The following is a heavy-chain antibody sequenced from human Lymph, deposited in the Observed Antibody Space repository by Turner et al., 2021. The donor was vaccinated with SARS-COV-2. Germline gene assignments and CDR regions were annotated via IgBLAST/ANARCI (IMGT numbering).Heavy chain of an antibody. CDR3: ARGRLGSFGGGYYSWFDP. Sequence: QVQLVQSGAAVKKPGSSVKVSCKASGGTFSSYAINWVRPAPGQGLEGMGRVIPSLGIANYAQKFQGRVTITADKSTSTAYMELSSLRSEDTAVYYCARGRLGSFGGGYYSWFDPWGQGTLVTVSS. CDR2: VIPSLGIA. J-gene: IGHJ5*02. D-gene: IGHD1-26*01. CDR1: GGTFSSYA. V-gene: IGHV1-69*04.